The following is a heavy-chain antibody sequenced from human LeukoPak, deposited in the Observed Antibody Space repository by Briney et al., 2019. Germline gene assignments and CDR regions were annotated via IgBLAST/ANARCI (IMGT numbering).Heavy chain of an antibody. J-gene: IGHJ4*02. CDR1: GFTFSSYW. Sequence: QPGGSLRLSCAAAGFTFSSYWMRSVRQAPGEGLEWVANIKQDGSDKYYVDSVKGRFTISRDNAKNSLYLQMNRLRAEDTAVYYCARKTVVGSYFDYWGQGTPVTVSS. CDR3: ARKTVVGSYFDY. D-gene: IGHD4-23*01. V-gene: IGHV3-7*03. CDR2: IKQDGSDK.